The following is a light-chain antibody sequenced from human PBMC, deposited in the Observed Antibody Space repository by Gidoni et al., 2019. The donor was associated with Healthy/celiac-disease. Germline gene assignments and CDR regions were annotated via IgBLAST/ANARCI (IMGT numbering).Light chain of an antibody. CDR2: GAS. V-gene: IGKV3-20*01. CDR3: QQYGSSPPVT. CDR1: QSVSSSY. Sequence: EIVLTQSPGTLSLSPGERATLSCRASQSVSSSYLAWYQQKPGQAPRLLIYGASSRATGIPDFTLTISRLEPEDFAVYYCQQYGSSPPVTFGGGPRWRSN. J-gene: IGKJ4*01.